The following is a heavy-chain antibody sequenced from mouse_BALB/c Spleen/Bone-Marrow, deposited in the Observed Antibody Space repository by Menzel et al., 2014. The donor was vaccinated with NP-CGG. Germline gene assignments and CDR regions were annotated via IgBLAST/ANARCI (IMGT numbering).Heavy chain of an antibody. CDR3: ARPQFISGRYYAMDY. J-gene: IGHJ4*01. CDR2: IYPGSGNT. D-gene: IGHD1-2*01. CDR1: GYAFTNYW. Sequence: QVQLKQSGAELVRPGTSVKISCKASGYAFTNYWLDWVKQRPGHGLEWIGDIYPGSGNTYFNEKFKGKATLTADKSSNTAYMQISSLTSEDSAVYFCARPQFISGRYYAMDYWGQGTSVTVSS. V-gene: IGHV1-63*01.